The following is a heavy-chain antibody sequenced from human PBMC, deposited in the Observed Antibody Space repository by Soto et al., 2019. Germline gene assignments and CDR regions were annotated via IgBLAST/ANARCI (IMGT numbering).Heavy chain of an antibody. Sequence: KWLEWVAVISYDGSNKYYADSVKGRFTISRDNSKNTLYLQMNSLRAEDTAVYYCAKDLAVVVAAPYYYYG. J-gene: IGHJ6*01. D-gene: IGHD2-15*01. CDR3: AKDLAVVVAAPYYYYG. CDR2: ISYDGSNK. V-gene: IGHV3-30*18.